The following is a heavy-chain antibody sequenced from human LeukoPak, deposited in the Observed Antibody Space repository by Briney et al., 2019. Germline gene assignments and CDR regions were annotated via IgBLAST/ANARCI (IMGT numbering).Heavy chain of an antibody. J-gene: IGHJ4*02. CDR1: GGSISSYY. CDR3: AREFKSGWYDDYFDY. CDR2: IYYSGST. V-gene: IGHV4-59*01. D-gene: IGHD6-19*01. Sequence: SETLSLTCTVSGGSISSYYWSWIRQPPGKGLEWIGYIYYSGSTNYNPSLKSRVTISVDTSKNQFSLKLSSVTAADTAVYYCAREFKSGWYDDYFDYWGQGTLVTVSS.